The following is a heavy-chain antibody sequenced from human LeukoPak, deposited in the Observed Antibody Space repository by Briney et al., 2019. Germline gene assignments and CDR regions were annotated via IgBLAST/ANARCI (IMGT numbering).Heavy chain of an antibody. CDR3: ARIYDSSDYSTYYFDY. D-gene: IGHD3-22*01. CDR2: IYHSGST. J-gene: IGHJ4*02. V-gene: IGHV4-30-2*01. CDR1: GGSISSGGYY. Sequence: PSQTLSLTCTVSGGSISSGGYYWSWIRQPPGKGLEWIGYIYHSGSTYYNPSLKSRVTISVDRSKNQFSLKVSSVTAADTAVYYCARIYDSSDYSTYYFDYWGQGTLVTVSS.